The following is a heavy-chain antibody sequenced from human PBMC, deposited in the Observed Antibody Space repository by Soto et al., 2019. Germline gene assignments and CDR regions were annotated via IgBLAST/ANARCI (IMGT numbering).Heavy chain of an antibody. CDR3: ARLLYSSGWSVDY. Sequence: ASVKVSCTASGYTFTSSDINWVREATGQGLEWMGWISAYNGNTNYAQKLQGRVTMTTDTSTSTAYMERRSLRSDDTAVYYCARLLYSSGWSVDYWGQGALVTVSS. V-gene: IGHV1-18*01. J-gene: IGHJ4*02. D-gene: IGHD6-19*01. CDR2: ISAYNGNT. CDR1: GYTFTSSD.